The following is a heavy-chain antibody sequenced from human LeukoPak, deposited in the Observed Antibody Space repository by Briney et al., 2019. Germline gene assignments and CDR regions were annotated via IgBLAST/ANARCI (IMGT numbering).Heavy chain of an antibody. CDR2: IYWKDDD. V-gene: IGHV2-5*01. Sequence: SGPTVVKPTETLTLTCTCSGFSVSSSGVAVGWIRQPPGKALEWLGHIYWKDDDRYSTSLRSRLTITRDTSENQVVLTMTNMDPVDTATYYCAHLTTNAYYYDYWGQGTLVTVSS. J-gene: IGHJ4*02. D-gene: IGHD2-8*01. CDR3: AHLTTNAYYYDY. CDR1: GFSVSSSGVA.